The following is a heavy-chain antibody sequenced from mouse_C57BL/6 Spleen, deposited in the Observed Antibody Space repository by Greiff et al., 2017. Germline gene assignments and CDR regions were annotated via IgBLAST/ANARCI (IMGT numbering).Heavy chain of an antibody. D-gene: IGHD1-1*01. V-gene: IGHV1-19*01. CDR2: INPYNGGT. CDR1: GYTFTDYY. J-gene: IGHJ4*01. Sequence: VQLQQSGPVLVKPGASVKMSCKASGYTFTDYYMNWVKQSHGKSLEWIGVINPYNGGTSYNQKFKGKATLTVDKSSSTAYMELNSLTSEDSAVYYCARNYGRYYAMDYWGQGTSVTVSS. CDR3: ARNYGRYYAMDY.